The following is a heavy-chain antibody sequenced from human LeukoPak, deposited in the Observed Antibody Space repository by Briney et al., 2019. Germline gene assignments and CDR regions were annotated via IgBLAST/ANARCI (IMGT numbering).Heavy chain of an antibody. CDR1: GFTFKSYV. CDR3: ARDSGLLWFGTRDYYYYYGMDV. V-gene: IGHV3-23*01. D-gene: IGHD3-10*01. CDR2: LNGGGGVA. J-gene: IGHJ6*02. Sequence: GALRLSWGASGFTFKSYVMNRGRQPPGKGLEGGFSLNGGGGVAYYADSVKGRFTISRDNSKNTLYLQMNSLRAEDTAVYYCARDSGLLWFGTRDYYYYYGMDVWGQGTTVTVSS.